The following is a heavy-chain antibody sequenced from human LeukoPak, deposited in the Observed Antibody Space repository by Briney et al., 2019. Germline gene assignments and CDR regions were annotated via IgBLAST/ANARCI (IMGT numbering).Heavy chain of an antibody. CDR2: IDHSGKT. Sequence: SETLSLTCSVSGFYIRNGYYRGWIRQSPGGQLEWMGSIDHSGKTYYNPSLRSRVTLSVDTSKNQFSLRVNSMTDADTAVYYCTRETWGSTFPDFWGQGTLVTVSS. J-gene: IGHJ4*02. V-gene: IGHV4-38-2*02. CDR1: GFYIRNGYY. D-gene: IGHD3-16*01. CDR3: TRETWGSTFPDF.